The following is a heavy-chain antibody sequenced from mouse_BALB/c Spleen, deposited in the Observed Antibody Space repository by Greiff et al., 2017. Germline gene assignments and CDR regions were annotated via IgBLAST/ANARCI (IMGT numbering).Heavy chain of an antibody. Sequence: EVQLQESGGGLVQPGGSRKLSCAASGFTFSSFGMHWVRQAPEKGLEWVAYISSGSSTIYYADTVKGRFTISRDNPKNTLFLQMTSLRSEDTAMYYCARRLTGTGYFDYWGQGTTLTVSS. CDR1: GFTFSSFG. D-gene: IGHD4-1*01. J-gene: IGHJ2*01. V-gene: IGHV5-17*02. CDR3: ARRLTGTGYFDY. CDR2: ISSGSSTI.